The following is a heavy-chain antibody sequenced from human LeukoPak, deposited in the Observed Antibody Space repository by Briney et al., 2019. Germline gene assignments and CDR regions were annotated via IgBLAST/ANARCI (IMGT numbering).Heavy chain of an antibody. CDR2: INHSGST. Sequence: SETLSLTCAVYGGSFSGYYWSWIRQPPGKGLEWIGEINHSGSTNYNPSLKSRVTISVDTSKNQFSLKLSSVTAADTAVYYCARGALRRTIFGVVTPGDHFDYWGQGTLVTVSS. D-gene: IGHD3-3*01. J-gene: IGHJ4*02. V-gene: IGHV4-34*01. CDR3: ARGALRRTIFGVVTPGDHFDY. CDR1: GGSFSGYY.